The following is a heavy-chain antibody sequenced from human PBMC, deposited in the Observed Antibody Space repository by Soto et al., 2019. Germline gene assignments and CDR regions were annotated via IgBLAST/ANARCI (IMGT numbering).Heavy chain of an antibody. V-gene: IGHV4-59*01. CDR3: TRDLRGWGYAFDI. Sequence: QVQLQESGPGLVKPSETLSLTCTVSGGSISTYYWSWIRQPPGKGLEWIGFIHHSGDTRYSPSLQSRVSMSLDTSKNQFSLKLSSVTAADTAVYYCTRDLRGWGYAFDIWGQGTMVTVSS. CDR2: IHHSGDT. CDR1: GGSISTYY. J-gene: IGHJ3*02. D-gene: IGHD6-19*01.